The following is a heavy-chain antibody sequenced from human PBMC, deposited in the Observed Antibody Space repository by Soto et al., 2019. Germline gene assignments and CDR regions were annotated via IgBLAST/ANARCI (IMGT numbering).Heavy chain of an antibody. D-gene: IGHD3-3*01. V-gene: IGHV3-23*01. Sequence: PRGSLGVGCTTSGFSFAIFAMTWVRQAPGKGLDWLAPISGSHGKTYYADSVNGRFSISIDTSRNTLYLQMNSLRADDTAIYYCAKWSYLDYWGQGTRVTVYS. CDR3: AKWSYLDY. CDR2: ISGSHGKT. CDR1: GFSFAIFA. J-gene: IGHJ4*02.